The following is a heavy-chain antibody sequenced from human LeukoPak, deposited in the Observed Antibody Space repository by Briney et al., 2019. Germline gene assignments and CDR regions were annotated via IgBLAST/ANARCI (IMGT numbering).Heavy chain of an antibody. CDR2: IYHSGST. V-gene: IGHV4-30-2*01. D-gene: IGHD5-24*01. CDR1: GGSISSGGYY. CDR3: ARTLPDGYNFGY. Sequence: PSQTLSLTCTVPGGSISSGGYYWSWIRQPPGRGLEWIGYIYHSGSTYYNPSLKSRVSISADRSKNQFSLKLSSVTAADTAVYYCARTLPDGYNFGYWGQGTLVTVSS. J-gene: IGHJ4*02.